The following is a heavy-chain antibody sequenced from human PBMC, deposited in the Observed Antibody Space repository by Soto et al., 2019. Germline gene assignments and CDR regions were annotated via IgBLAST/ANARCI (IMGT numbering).Heavy chain of an antibody. D-gene: IGHD6-19*01. J-gene: IGHJ4*02. Sequence: GGSLRLSCAASGFTFSSYAMSWGRQAPWKGLEWVSAISGSGGSTYYADSVKGRFTISRDNSKNTLYLQMNSLRAEDTAVYYCAKVSAYSSGSPGHLDYWGQGTLVTVSS. CDR2: ISGSGGST. V-gene: IGHV3-23*01. CDR1: GFTFSSYA. CDR3: AKVSAYSSGSPGHLDY.